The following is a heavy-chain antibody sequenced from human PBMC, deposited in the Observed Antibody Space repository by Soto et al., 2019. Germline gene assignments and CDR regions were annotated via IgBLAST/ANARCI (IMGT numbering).Heavy chain of an antibody. CDR2: ISSTTNYI. CDR1: GFTFTRYS. V-gene: IGHV3-21*06. Sequence: EVQLVESGGGLVKPGGSLRLSCAASGFTFTRYSMNWVRQAPGKVLEWVSSISSTTNYIYYGDSMKGRFTISRANAKNELYLEMNSLRDEDTAVYYCARESEDRTSNFDYWDQGTLVTVSS. J-gene: IGHJ4*02. CDR3: ARESEDRTSNFDY.